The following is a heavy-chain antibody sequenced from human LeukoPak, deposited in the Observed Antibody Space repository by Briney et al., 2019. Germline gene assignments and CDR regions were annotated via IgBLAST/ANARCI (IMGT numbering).Heavy chain of an antibody. D-gene: IGHD3-16*01. CDR3: ASSLPGGPIGY. CDR2: NRRDSRTI. V-gene: IGHV3-21*01. CDR1: GYSFSSYS. J-gene: IGHJ4*02. Sequence: GESLRLSCAASGYSFSSYSMNWVRQAPGRGLEWVSINRRDSRTIVDADSVKGRFTIYRNNAKISLNLQLNSLRAEDSAGYFYASSLPGGPIGYWGQGVLVSVSS.